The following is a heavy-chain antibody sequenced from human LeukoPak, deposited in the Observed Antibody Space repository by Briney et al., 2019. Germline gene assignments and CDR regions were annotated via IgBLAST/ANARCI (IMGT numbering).Heavy chain of an antibody. D-gene: IGHD1-14*01. J-gene: IGHJ6*02. CDR3: AGSNHYYYGMDG. V-gene: IGHV6-1*01. CDR1: GDSVSSNSAA. CDR2: THYRSKWYD. Sequence: SQTLSLTRAISGDSVSSNSAAWNWIRQSPSRGLEWLGRTHYRSKWYDDYAVSVKRRITINPDTSKNQFSLQLNSVTPYDTAVYYCAGSNHYYYGMDGWGQGTTVTVS.